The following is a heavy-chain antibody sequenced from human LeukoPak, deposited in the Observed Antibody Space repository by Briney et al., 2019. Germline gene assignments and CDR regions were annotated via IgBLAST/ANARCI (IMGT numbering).Heavy chain of an antibody. CDR3: ARAEGLQWFGDRDWFDP. CDR2: MNPNSGNT. D-gene: IGHD3-10*01. CDR1: GYTFTTYD. Sequence: ASVKVSCKASGYTFTTYDINWVRQATGQGLEWMGWMNPNSGNTGYAQKFQGRVTMTRNTSISTAYMELSSLRSEDTAMYFCARAEGLQWFGDRDWFDPWGQGTLVTVSS. V-gene: IGHV1-8*01. J-gene: IGHJ5*02.